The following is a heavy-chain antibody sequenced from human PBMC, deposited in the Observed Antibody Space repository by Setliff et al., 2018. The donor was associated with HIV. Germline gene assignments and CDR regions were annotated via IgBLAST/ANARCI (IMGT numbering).Heavy chain of an antibody. V-gene: IGHV3-23*01. CDR3: ARLGVVPADVDLFFAEYFHH. CDR2: ILSTGERT. CDR1: GFTFSNYA. Sequence: GESLRLSCAASGFTFSNYAMSWVRQAPGEGLEWVSAILSTGERTFYADSVKGRFTISRDNSKNTLYLQMNSLRTEDTAVYYCARLGVVPADVDLFFAEYFHHWGQGTLVTVSS. J-gene: IGHJ1*01. D-gene: IGHD2-2*01.